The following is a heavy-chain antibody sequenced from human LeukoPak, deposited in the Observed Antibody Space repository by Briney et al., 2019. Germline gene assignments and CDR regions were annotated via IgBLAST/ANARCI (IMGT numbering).Heavy chain of an antibody. CDR2: IYSTGSA. CDR1: GGSISSGDYY. CDR3: ARDGFKSYYYDGSLDAFDI. D-gene: IGHD3-22*01. J-gene: IGHJ3*02. Sequence: PSETLSLTCTVSGGSISSGDYYWNWIRQPAGKGLEWIGRIYSTGSANSYNPSLKSRVTISVDTSKNQFSLKLSSVTAADTAVYYCARDGFKSYYYDGSLDAFDIWGQGTMVTVSS. V-gene: IGHV4-61*02.